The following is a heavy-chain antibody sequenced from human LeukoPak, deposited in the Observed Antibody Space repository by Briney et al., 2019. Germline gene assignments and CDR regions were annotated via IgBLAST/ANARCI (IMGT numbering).Heavy chain of an antibody. CDR2: ISYDGSNK. V-gene: IGHV3-30*04. Sequence: GGPLSLSCSASGFPFSSYAMHWVRQAPGKGLEWVAVISYDGSNKYYADSVKGRFTISRDNSKNTLYLQMNSLRAEDTAVYYCAKSEEQWLAYWYFDLWGRGTLVTVSS. D-gene: IGHD6-19*01. CDR1: GFPFSSYA. CDR3: AKSEEQWLAYWYFDL. J-gene: IGHJ2*01.